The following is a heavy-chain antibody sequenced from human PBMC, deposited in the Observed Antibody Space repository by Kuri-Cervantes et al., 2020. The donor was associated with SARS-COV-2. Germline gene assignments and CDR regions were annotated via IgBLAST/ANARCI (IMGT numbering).Heavy chain of an antibody. J-gene: IGHJ2*01. D-gene: IGHD6-19*01. CDR1: GFTFSSYG. CDR2: ISYDGSNK. Sequence: GGSLRLSCAASGFTFSSYGMHWVRQAPGKGLEWVAVISYDGSNKYYADSVKGRFTISRDNSKNTVNLQMNSLRGEDTALCYCARAGYSTGWFPDWYFDLWGRGTLVTVSS. CDR3: ARAGYSTGWFPDWYFDL. V-gene: IGHV3-30*03.